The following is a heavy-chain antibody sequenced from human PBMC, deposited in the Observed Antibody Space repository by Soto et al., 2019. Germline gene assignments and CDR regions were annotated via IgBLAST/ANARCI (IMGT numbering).Heavy chain of an antibody. V-gene: IGHV3-30-3*01. CDR2: ISFDGSNK. CDR3: ARDMGYSYRTGYGLDV. J-gene: IGHJ6*02. Sequence: PGGSLRLSCEASGFNFGSYARHWVRQTPDKGLEWVAVISFDGSNKFYAESVKGRITISRDNSKNTLFLQMNSLRPEDTAVYYCARDMGYSYRTGYGLDVWGQGTTVTVS. D-gene: IGHD5-18*01. CDR1: GFNFGSYA.